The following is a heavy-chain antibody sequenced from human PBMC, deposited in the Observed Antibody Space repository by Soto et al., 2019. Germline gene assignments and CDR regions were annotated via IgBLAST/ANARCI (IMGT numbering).Heavy chain of an antibody. Sequence: QVQLVESGGGGVQPGRSLRLSCAASGFTFSNYGMHWVRQAPGKGLEWVAFIWYDGGNKYYAESVKGRFTISKDNSKNTLYLQMNSLRAEDTAVYYWARDGDVNTGFGKDYWGQGTLVTVSS. CDR2: IWYDGGNK. J-gene: IGHJ4*02. V-gene: IGHV3-33*01. CDR1: GFTFSNYG. D-gene: IGHD3-16*01. CDR3: ARDGDVNTGFGKDY.